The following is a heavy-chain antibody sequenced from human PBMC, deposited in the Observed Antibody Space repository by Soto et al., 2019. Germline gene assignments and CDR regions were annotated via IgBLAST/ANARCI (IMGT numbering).Heavy chain of an antibody. CDR1: GYTFTSYY. D-gene: IGHD5-12*01. J-gene: IGHJ4*02. CDR2: INPSGGST. CDR3: ARDMGGYDFDY. Sequence: ASVKVSCKASGYTFTSYYMHWVRQAPGQGLERMGIINPSGGSTSYVQKFQGRVTMTRDTSTSTVYMELSSLRSEDTAVYYCARDMGGYDFDYWGQGTLVTVSS. V-gene: IGHV1-46*01.